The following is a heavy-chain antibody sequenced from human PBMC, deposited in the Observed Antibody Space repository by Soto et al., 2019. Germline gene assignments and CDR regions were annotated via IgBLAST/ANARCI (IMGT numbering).Heavy chain of an antibody. CDR1: GYTFTSYG. J-gene: IGHJ3*02. V-gene: IGHV1-18*01. CDR3: ARDYYDSSGYYLGDDAFDI. CDR2: ISAYNGNT. Sequence: QVQLVQSGAEVKKPGALVKVSCKASGYTFTSYGISWVRQAPGQGLEWMGWISAYNGNTNYAQKLQGRVTMTTDTSTSTAYMELRSLRSDDTAVYYCARDYYDSSGYYLGDDAFDIWGQGTMVTVSS. D-gene: IGHD3-22*01.